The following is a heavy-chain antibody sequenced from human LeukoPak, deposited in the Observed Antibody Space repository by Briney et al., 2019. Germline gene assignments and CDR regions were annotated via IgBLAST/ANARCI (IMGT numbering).Heavy chain of an antibody. CDR3: AKEGVYTYGYVGFDY. CDR1: GFTFITYA. J-gene: IGHJ4*02. V-gene: IGHV3-23*01. CDR2: ISGSGGGT. D-gene: IGHD5-18*01. Sequence: GGSLRLSCAASGFTFITYAMSWVRQAPGKGLQWVSTISGSGGGTYYADSVKGRFTISRDNSKNTVYLQMNSLRAEDTAVYYCAKEGVYTYGYVGFDYWGQGILVTVSS.